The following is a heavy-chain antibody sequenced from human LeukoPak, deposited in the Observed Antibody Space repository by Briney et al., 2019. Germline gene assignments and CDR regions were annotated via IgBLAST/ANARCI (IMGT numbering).Heavy chain of an antibody. V-gene: IGHV1-2*02. J-gene: IGHJ6*02. CDR2: INPNNGGT. CDR1: GFSLTGYY. CDR3: AREVGSMDV. D-gene: IGHD7-27*01. Sequence: ASVKVSCKASGFSLTGYYMDWVRQAHGQGLEWVGWINPNNGGTNYAQKVQGRVTMTTDTSISTAYMDLRRLSSDDTAAYYCAREVGSMDVWGQGTTVTVSS.